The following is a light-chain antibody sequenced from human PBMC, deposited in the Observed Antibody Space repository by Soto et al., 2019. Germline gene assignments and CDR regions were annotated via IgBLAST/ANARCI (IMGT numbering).Light chain of an antibody. V-gene: IGLV1-44*01. CDR3: ATWDDSFYGPV. CDR1: SSNIGTSP. J-gene: IGLJ3*02. Sequence: QSVLTQPPSASGTPGQRVTISCSGSSSNIGTSPVQWFRHLPGSAPELLIYSNNQRPSGVPDRFSGSKSGTSASLAISGLQSEDEADYHCATWDDSFYGPVFGGGTKLTVL. CDR2: SNN.